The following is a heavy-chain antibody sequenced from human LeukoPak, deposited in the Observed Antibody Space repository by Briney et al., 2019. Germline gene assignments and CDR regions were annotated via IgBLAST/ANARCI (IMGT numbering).Heavy chain of an antibody. Sequence: GGSLRLSCAASGFTFSSYGMHWVRQAPGKGLEWVAFIRYDGSNKYYADSVKGRFTISRDNSKNTLYLQMTSLRVEDTAVYYCAKSDTPWGSWYFFDYWGQGTLVTVSS. CDR2: IRYDGSNK. V-gene: IGHV3-30*02. CDR1: GFTFSSYG. D-gene: IGHD6-13*01. CDR3: AKSDTPWGSWYFFDY. J-gene: IGHJ4*02.